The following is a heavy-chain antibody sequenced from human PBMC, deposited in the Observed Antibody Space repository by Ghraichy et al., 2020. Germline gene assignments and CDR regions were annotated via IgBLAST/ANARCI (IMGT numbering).Heavy chain of an antibody. CDR1: GYSFTSYW. CDR3: ASGRLYCSGGTCPLGDAFDI. V-gene: IGHV5-51*01. D-gene: IGHD2-15*01. J-gene: IGHJ3*02. Sequence: GESLNISCKGSGYSFTSYWIGWVRQMPGKGLEWMGIIYPGDSDTRYSPSFQGQVTISADKSISTAYLQWSSLKASDTAMYYCASGRLYCSGGTCPLGDAFDIWGQGTMVTVS. CDR2: IYPGDSDT.